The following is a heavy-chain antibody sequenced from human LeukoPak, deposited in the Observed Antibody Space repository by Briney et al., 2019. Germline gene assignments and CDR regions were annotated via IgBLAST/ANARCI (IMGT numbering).Heavy chain of an antibody. CDR1: GFTFSDYY. Sequence: AGGSLRLSCAASGFTFSDYYMSLIRQAPGKGLEWVSYICDSGRTIYYADSVKGRFTISRDNAKNSVYLQMNNLRAEDTAVYYCARDDLAHYDHSGFYDKWGQGTLVTVSS. D-gene: IGHD3-22*01. J-gene: IGHJ4*02. CDR3: ARDDLAHYDHSGFYDK. CDR2: ICDSGRTI. V-gene: IGHV3-11*01.